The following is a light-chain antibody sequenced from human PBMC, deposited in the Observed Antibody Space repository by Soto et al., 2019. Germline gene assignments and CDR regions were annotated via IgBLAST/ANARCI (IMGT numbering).Light chain of an antibody. Sequence: DIQMTQSPSSLSASVGDRVTISCQASQDINKYLNWYQQKPGKAPKLLIYAASNLETGVPSRFSGSGSGTYFTFTISSLQPEDIATYYCQQYDNRPPKVTFGGGTKVEIK. CDR1: QDINKY. J-gene: IGKJ4*01. V-gene: IGKV1-33*01. CDR3: QQYDNRPPKVT. CDR2: AAS.